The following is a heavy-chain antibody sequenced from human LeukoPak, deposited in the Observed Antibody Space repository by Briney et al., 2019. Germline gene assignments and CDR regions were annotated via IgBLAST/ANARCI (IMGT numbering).Heavy chain of an antibody. CDR3: ATQGRYCRGGSCYAISWFDP. Sequence: SETLSLTCTVSGGSISSSTYYWGWIRQPPGKGLEWIGSMYSSGSTYYNPSLKSRVTISVDTSKNQFSLKLGSVTAADTAVYYCATQGRYCRGGSCYAISWFDPWGQGTLVTVSS. CDR1: GGSISSSTYY. CDR2: MYSSGST. D-gene: IGHD2-15*01. V-gene: IGHV4-39*01. J-gene: IGHJ5*02.